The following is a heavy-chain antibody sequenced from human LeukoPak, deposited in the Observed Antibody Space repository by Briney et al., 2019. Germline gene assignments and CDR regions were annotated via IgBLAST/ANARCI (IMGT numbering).Heavy chain of an antibody. CDR1: GFTFSDYA. D-gene: IGHD1-1*01. J-gene: IGHJ4*02. CDR3: AREVVDNWKGGFDY. V-gene: IGHV3-11*04. CDR2: ISSSGSTI. Sequence: GGSLRLSCTVSGFTFSDYAMSWVRQAPGKGLEWVSYISSSGSTIYYADSVKGRFTISRDNAKNSLYLQMDSLRAEDTAVYYCAREVVDNWKGGFDYWGQGTLVTVSS.